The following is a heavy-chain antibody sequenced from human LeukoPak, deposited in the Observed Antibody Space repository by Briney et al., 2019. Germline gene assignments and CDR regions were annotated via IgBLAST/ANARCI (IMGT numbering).Heavy chain of an antibody. V-gene: IGHV1-69*06. D-gene: IGHD4-17*01. CDR2: IIPNFGTP. CDR3: ARDDYGDYPAWLDP. CDR1: GGTFSSYT. J-gene: IGHJ5*02. Sequence: GASVKVSCKASGGTFSSYTISWVRQAPGQGLEWMGGIIPNFGTPNYAQKFQGRVTITADKSTSTAYMELRSLRSDDTAVYYCARDDYGDYPAWLDPWGQGTLVTVSS.